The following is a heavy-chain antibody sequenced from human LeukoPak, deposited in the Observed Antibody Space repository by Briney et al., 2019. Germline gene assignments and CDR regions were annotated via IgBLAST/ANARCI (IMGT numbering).Heavy chain of an antibody. CDR2: INPSGGST. CDR1: GYTFTSYY. J-gene: IGHJ6*02. V-gene: IGHV1-46*01. Sequence: ASVKVSCKASGYTFTSYYMHWVRQAAGQGREWMGLINPSGGSTSYAQKFQGRVTMTRDTSTSTVYMELSSLRSEDTAVYYCAGDVSSGRGGYYYGMDVWGQGTTVTVSS. CDR3: AGDVSSGRGGYYYGMDV. D-gene: IGHD3-10*01.